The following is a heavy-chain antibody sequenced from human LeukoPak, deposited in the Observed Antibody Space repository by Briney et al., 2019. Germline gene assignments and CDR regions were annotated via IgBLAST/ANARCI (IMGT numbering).Heavy chain of an antibody. CDR1: GFTFSSYW. D-gene: IGHD6-19*01. CDR2: INSDGSST. V-gene: IGHV3-74*01. Sequence: GGSLRLSCAASGFTFSSYWMHWVRQAPGKGLVWVSRINSDGSSTSYADSVKGRFTISRDNAKNTLYLQMNSLRAEDTAVYYCAGLRVRSGWYAYWGQGTLVTVSS. J-gene: IGHJ4*02. CDR3: AGLRVRSGWYAY.